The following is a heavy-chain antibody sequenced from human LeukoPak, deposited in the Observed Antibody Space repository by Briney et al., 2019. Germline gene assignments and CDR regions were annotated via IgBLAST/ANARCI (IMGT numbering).Heavy chain of an antibody. CDR3: ASPSVSDYGDYAFDY. J-gene: IGHJ4*02. CDR1: GYTFTGYY. CDR2: INPNSGGT. V-gene: IGHV1-2*02. D-gene: IGHD4-17*01. Sequence: ASVKVSSKASGYTFTGYYMHWVRQAPGQGLEWMGWINPNSGGTNYAQKFQGRVTMTRDTSISTAYMELSRLRSDDTAVYYCASPSVSDYGDYAFDYWGQATLVTVSS.